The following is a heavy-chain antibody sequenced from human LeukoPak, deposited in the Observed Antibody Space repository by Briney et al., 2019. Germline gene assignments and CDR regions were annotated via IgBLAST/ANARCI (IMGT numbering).Heavy chain of an antibody. J-gene: IGHJ6*02. CDR3: ARERTEIVPTEVTTQFYSYYYGLDV. D-gene: IGHD1-1*01. CDR2: FGPEHGET. CDR1: GSSLTQLS. Sequence: ASVKVSCKVSGSSLTQLSMHWVRQAPGKGREWTGGFGPEHGETLYAQRFQGRVTMTEDRSTDTAYMELSGLRSEDTAVYYCARERTEIVPTEVTTQFYSYYYGLDVWGQGTTVTVSS. V-gene: IGHV1-24*01.